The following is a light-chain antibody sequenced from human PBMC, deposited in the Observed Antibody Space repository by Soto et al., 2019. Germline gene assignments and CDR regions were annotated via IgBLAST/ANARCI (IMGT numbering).Light chain of an antibody. Sequence: EIVLTQSPATLSSSPGERVTLSCRASQTVSIKLAWYQHKPGQAPRLLIYDTSNRATGIPARFSGSGSETDFTLTISSLEPEDFAVYYCHQRKSWPRTFGQGTKVDIK. CDR3: HQRKSWPRT. V-gene: IGKV3-11*01. CDR2: DTS. CDR1: QTVSIK. J-gene: IGKJ1*01.